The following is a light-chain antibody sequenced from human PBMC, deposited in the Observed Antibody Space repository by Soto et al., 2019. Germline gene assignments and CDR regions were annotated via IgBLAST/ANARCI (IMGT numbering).Light chain of an antibody. CDR1: QSVRIN. J-gene: IGKJ2*01. CDR2: ARF. CDR3: QQYNNWPQT. Sequence: EIVMTQSLATLSGSPGQRVTLSCRASQSVRINLAWYQQNPGQAPRPLLYARFIRATGIPARFSGSGSGTEFTLTTNSLPSEDFAVYYCQQYNNWPQTFGQGTKVDIK. V-gene: IGKV3-15*01.